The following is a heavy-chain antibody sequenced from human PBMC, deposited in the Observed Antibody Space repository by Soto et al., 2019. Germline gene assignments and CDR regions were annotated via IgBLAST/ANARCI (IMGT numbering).Heavy chain of an antibody. CDR1: GGSFSGYY. J-gene: IGHJ5*01. Sequence: QVQLQQWGAGLLKPSETLYLTCAVYGGSFSGYYWSWIRQPPGKGLERLGEINHSGSANYNPSLESRLTISVATSKNQFSLEVRSVTAADTAVYYCARAKGYGANSWLDSWGQGNLVTVSS. CDR2: INHSGSA. D-gene: IGHD4-17*01. CDR3: ARAKGYGANSWLDS. V-gene: IGHV4-34*01.